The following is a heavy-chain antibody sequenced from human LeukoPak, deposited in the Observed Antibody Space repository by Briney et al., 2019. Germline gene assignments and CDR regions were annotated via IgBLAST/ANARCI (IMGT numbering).Heavy chain of an antibody. CDR3: AGQRWQWLVRGKIDY. D-gene: IGHD6-19*01. J-gene: IGHJ4*02. V-gene: IGHV3-21*01. Sequence: GGSLRLSCAASGFTFSSYSMNWVRQAPGKGLEWVSSISSSSSYIYYADSVKGRFTISRDNAKNSLYLQMNSLRAEDTAVYYCAGQRWQWLVRGKIDYWGREPWSPSPQ. CDR2: ISSSSSYI. CDR1: GFTFSSYS.